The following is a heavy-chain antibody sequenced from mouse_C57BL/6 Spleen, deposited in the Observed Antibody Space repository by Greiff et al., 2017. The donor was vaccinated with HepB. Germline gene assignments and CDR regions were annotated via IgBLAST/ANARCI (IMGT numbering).Heavy chain of an antibody. V-gene: IGHV1-78*01. CDR1: GYTFTDHT. CDR3: ARSRVYDYEINYFDY. Sequence: VQLQESDAELVKPGASVKISCKVSGYTFTDHTIHWMKQRPEQGLEWIGYIYPRDGSTKYNEKFKGKATLTADKSSSTAYMQLNSLTSEDSAVYFCARSRVYDYEINYFDYWGQGTTLTVAS. CDR2: IYPRDGST. D-gene: IGHD2-4*01. J-gene: IGHJ2*01.